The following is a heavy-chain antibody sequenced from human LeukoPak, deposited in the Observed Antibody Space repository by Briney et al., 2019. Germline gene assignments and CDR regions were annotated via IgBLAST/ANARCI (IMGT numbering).Heavy chain of an antibody. CDR2: IRSKAYGGTT. CDR1: GFTFSSYG. V-gene: IGHV3-49*04. J-gene: IGHJ4*02. CDR3: TCYYFDY. Sequence: GRSLRLSCAASGFTFSSYGMHWVRQAPGKGLEWVGFIRSKAYGGTTEYAASVKGRFTISRDDSKSIAYLQMNSLKTEDTAVYYCTCYYFDYWGQGTLVTVSS.